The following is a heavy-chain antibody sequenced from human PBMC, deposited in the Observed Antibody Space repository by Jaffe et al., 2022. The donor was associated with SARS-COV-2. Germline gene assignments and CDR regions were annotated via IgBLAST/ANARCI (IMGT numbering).Heavy chain of an antibody. Sequence: QVQLQESGPGLVKPSQTLSLTCTVSGGSISSGSYYWSWIRQPAGKGLEWIGRIYTSGSTNYNPSLKSRVTISVDTSKNQFSLKLSSVTAADTAVYYCARGVRGSSGYYRYFDYWGQGTLVTVSS. V-gene: IGHV4-61*02. CDR1: GGSISSGSYY. D-gene: IGHD3-22*01. CDR2: IYTSGST. J-gene: IGHJ4*02. CDR3: ARGVRGSSGYYRYFDY.